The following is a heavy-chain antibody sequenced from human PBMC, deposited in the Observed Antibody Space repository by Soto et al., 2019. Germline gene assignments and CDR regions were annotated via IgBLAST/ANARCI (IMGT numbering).Heavy chain of an antibody. V-gene: IGHV1-69*13. CDR1: GGTFSSYA. Sequence: ASVKVSCKASGGTFSSYAISWVRQAPGQGLEWMGGIIPIFGTANYTQKFQGRVTITADESTSTAYMELSSLRSEDTAVYYCARGKGLSDAFDIWGQGTMVTVS. CDR3: ARGKGLSDAFDI. CDR2: IIPIFGTA. J-gene: IGHJ3*02.